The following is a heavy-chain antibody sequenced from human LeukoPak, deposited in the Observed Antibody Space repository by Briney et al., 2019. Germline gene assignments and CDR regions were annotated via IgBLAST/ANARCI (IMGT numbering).Heavy chain of an antibody. Sequence: ASVRVSCKASGFSFTGYYVQWLRQAPGQGLEWVGWMYFNSGATRYAPKFQDRVTMTRDTSISTAYMELSSLRADDTAMYFFAREGSSGQDWYAFDVWGQETMVTVSS. D-gene: IGHD5-12*01. CDR3: AREGSSGQDWYAFDV. V-gene: IGHV1-2*02. CDR1: GFSFTGYY. CDR2: MYFNSGAT. J-gene: IGHJ3*01.